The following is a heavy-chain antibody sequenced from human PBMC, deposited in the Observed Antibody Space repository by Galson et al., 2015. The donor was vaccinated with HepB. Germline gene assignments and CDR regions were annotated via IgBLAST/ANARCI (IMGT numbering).Heavy chain of an antibody. CDR3: ARSGLSYGDYVSY. D-gene: IGHD4-17*01. CDR1: GFTSSSYW. V-gene: IGHV3-7*03. Sequence: SLRLSCAASGFTSSSYWMSWVRQAPGKGLEWVANIKQDGSEKYYVDSVKGRFTISRDNAKNSLYLQMNSLRAEDTAVYYCARSGLSYGDYVSYWGQGTLVTVSS. CDR2: IKQDGSEK. J-gene: IGHJ4*02.